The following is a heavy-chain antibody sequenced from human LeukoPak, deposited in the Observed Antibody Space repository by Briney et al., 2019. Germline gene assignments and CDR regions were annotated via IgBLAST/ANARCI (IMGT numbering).Heavy chain of an antibody. V-gene: IGHV3-23*01. J-gene: IGHJ4*02. CDR2: ISGSGGST. D-gene: IGHD6-13*01. CDR3: AKSPRIAAAIYYFDY. CDR1: GFTFSSYA. Sequence: GGSQRLSCAASGFTFSSYAMSWVRQAPGKGLEWVSAISGSGGSTYYADSVKGRFTISRDNSKNTLYLQMNSLRAEDTAVYYCAKSPRIAAAIYYFDYWGQGTLVTVSS.